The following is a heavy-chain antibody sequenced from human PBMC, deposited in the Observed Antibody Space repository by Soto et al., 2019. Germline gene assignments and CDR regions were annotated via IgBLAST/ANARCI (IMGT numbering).Heavy chain of an antibody. D-gene: IGHD3-9*01. J-gene: IGHJ4*02. Sequence: SETLSLTCTVSGGSISSSSYYWGWIRQPPGKGLEWIGSIYYSGSTYYNPSLKSRVTISVDTSKNQFSLKLSSVTAADTAVYYCARGVLRYFDFDYWGQGTLVTVSS. CDR1: GGSISSSSYY. V-gene: IGHV4-39*01. CDR3: ARGVLRYFDFDY. CDR2: IYYSGST.